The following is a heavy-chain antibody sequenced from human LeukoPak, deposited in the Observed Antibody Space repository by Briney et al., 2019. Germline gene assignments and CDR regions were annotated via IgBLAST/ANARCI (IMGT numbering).Heavy chain of an antibody. CDR3: ARVGAFSGSYTDY. D-gene: IGHD3-10*01. Sequence: PGGPLRLSCAASGFTFSDYYMTWIRQAPGKGLEWVSYISSSTTYTNYADSVKGRFTISRDNAKNSLYLQMNSLRAEDTAVYYCARVGAFSGSYTDYWGQGTLVTVSS. CDR1: GFTFSDYY. J-gene: IGHJ4*02. CDR2: ISSSTTYT. V-gene: IGHV3-11*06.